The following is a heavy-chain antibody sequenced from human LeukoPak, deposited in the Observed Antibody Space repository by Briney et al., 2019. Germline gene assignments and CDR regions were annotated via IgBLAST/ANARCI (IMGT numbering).Heavy chain of an antibody. CDR3: ARGGQYSRAGPGDY. Sequence: GGSLRLSCAASGFTFNSYAMHWVRQAPGKGLEYVSGISSNGGGKYYANSVKGRFTISRDNSKNTLYLQMGSLRAEDMAVYYRARGGQYSRAGPGDYWGQGALVTVSS. V-gene: IGHV3-64*01. CDR1: GFTFNSYA. D-gene: IGHD6-13*01. J-gene: IGHJ4*02. CDR2: ISSNGGGK.